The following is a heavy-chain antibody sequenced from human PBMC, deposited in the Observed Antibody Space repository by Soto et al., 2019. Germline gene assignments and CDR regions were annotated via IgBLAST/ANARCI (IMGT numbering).Heavy chain of an antibody. D-gene: IGHD4-17*01. Sequence: QVQLVESGGGVVQPGRSLRLSCAASGFTFSSYGMHWVRQAPGKGLEWVAFISYDGSSKYYADSVKGRFTISRDNSKNTLYLQINSLRAEDTAVYYCAKGGDYASSYAMDVWGQGTTVTVSS. J-gene: IGHJ6*02. V-gene: IGHV3-30*18. CDR3: AKGGDYASSYAMDV. CDR1: GFTFSSYG. CDR2: ISYDGSSK.